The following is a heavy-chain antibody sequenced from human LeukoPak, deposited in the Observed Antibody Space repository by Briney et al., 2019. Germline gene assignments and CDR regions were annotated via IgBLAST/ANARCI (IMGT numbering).Heavy chain of an antibody. J-gene: IGHJ4*02. V-gene: IGHV4-38-2*01. CDR3: ARLAGVRLGY. D-gene: IGHD6-13*01. CDR2: IYHSGST. Sequence: SETLSLTCAVSGYSISSGYYWGWIRQPPGKGLEWIGSIYHSGSTYYNPSLKSRVTISVDTSKNQFSLKLSSVTAADTAVYYCARLAGVRLGYWGQGTLVSASS. CDR1: GYSISSGYY.